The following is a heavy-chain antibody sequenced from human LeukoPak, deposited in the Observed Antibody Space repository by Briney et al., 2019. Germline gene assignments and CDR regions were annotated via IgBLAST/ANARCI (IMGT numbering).Heavy chain of an antibody. J-gene: IGHJ4*02. CDR1: GFTFSSYG. V-gene: IGHV3-33*01. CDR3: ARDPELAVDLYYFDY. Sequence: GGSLRLSCAASGFTFSSYGMHWVRQAPGKGLEWVAVIWYDGSNKYYADSVKGRFTISRDNSKNTLYLQVNSLRAEDTAVYYCARDPELAVDLYYFDYWGQGTLVTVSS. D-gene: IGHD6-19*01. CDR2: IWYDGSNK.